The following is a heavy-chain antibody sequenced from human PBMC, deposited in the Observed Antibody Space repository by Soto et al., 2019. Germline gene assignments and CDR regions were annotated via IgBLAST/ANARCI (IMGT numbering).Heavy chain of an antibody. J-gene: IGHJ3*02. CDR1: GGSISSYY. D-gene: IGHD3-3*01. CDR3: AVYDFWSGEGAFDI. Sequence: QVQLQESGPGLVKPSETLSLTCTVSGGSISSYYWSWIRQPPGKGLEWIGYIYYSGSTNYNPSLKSRVTISVDTSKNQFSLKLSSVTAADTAVYYCAVYDFWSGEGAFDIWGQGTMVTVSS. V-gene: IGHV4-59*01. CDR2: IYYSGST.